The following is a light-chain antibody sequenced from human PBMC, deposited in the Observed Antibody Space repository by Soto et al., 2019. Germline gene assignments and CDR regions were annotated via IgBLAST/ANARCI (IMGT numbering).Light chain of an antibody. V-gene: IGKV3-11*01. CDR2: DAS. CDR3: QQRSTWPLT. Sequence: EIVVTQSPATLSLSPGERATLSCRASQSISSYFDGSQQKPGQAPRLLIYDASNRATGIPARFSGSGSGTDFTLTISGLEPEDFAVYYCQQRSTWPLTFGGGTKVEIK. J-gene: IGKJ4*01. CDR1: QSISSY.